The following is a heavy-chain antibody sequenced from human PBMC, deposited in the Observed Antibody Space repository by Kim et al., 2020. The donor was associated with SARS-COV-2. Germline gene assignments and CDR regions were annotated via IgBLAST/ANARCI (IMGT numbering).Heavy chain of an antibody. J-gene: IGHJ4*02. D-gene: IGHD1-26*01. CDR3: AKGLPRRIVGATTGDY. Sequence: SVKGRFTISRDNAKNSLYLQMNSLRAEDTALYYCAKGLPRRIVGATTGDYWGQGTLVTVSS. V-gene: IGHV3-9*01.